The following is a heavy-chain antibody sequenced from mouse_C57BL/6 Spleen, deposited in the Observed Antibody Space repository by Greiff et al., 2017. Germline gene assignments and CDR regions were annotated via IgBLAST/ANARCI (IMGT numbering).Heavy chain of an antibody. CDR2: ISNGGGST. V-gene: IGHV5-12*01. Sequence: DVHLVESGGGLVQPGGSLKLSCAASGFTFSDYYMYWVRQTPEKRLEWVAYISNGGGSTYYPDTVKGRFTISRDNAKNTLYLQMSRLKSEDTAMYYCARHETWAFDYWGQGTTLTVSS. J-gene: IGHJ2*01. CDR1: GFTFSDYY. CDR3: ARHETWAFDY. D-gene: IGHD3-1*01.